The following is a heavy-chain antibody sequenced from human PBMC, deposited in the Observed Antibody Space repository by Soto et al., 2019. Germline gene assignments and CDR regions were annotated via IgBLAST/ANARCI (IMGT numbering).Heavy chain of an antibody. Sequence: LRLSCAASGFTVSSNYMSWVRQAPGKGLEWVSVIYSGGSTYYADSVKGRFTISRDNSKNTLYLQMNSLRAEDTAVYYCARDRFTIFGRNYYYYGMDVWGQGTTVTVSS. CDR3: ARDRFTIFGRNYYYYGMDV. V-gene: IGHV3-53*01. CDR2: IYSGGST. J-gene: IGHJ6*02. CDR1: GFTVSSNY. D-gene: IGHD3-3*01.